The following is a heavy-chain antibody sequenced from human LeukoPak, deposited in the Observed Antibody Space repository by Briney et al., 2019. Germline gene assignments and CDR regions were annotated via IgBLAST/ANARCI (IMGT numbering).Heavy chain of an antibody. J-gene: IGHJ3*02. CDR3: ARDPFPTLLDWLLNDAFDI. D-gene: IGHD3-3*01. CDR2: IRSSSSYI. Sequence: GGSLRLSCAASGFTFSSYTMDWVRQAPGKRLEWVSYIRSSSSYIYYADSVKGRFTISRDNAKNSLYLQMNSLRAEDTAVYYCARDPFPTLLDWLLNDAFDIWGQGKMVTVSS. V-gene: IGHV3-21*01. CDR1: GFTFSSYT.